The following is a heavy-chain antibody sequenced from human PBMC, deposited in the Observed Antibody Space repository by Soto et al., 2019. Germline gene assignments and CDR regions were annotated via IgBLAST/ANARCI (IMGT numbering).Heavy chain of an antibody. V-gene: IGHV1-2*02. J-gene: IGHJ6*02. CDR3: ARGGSAVAGNHNRGYYYGMDV. Sequence: ASVKVSCKASGYTFTGYYMHWVRQAPGQGLEWMGWINPNSGGTNYAQKFQGRVTMTRDTSISTAYMELSRLRSDDTAVYYCARGGSAVAGNHNRGYYYGMDVWGQGTTVTVSS. CDR2: INPNSGGT. CDR1: GYTFTGYY. D-gene: IGHD6-19*01.